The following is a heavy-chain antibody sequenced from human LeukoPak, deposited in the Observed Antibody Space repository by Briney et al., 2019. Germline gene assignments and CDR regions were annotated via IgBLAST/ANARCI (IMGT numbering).Heavy chain of an antibody. Sequence: GGSLRLSCAASGFTFSSYDMNWVRQAPGKGLEWVSYISPSSTRIDYAASVRGRFTISRDNAKRSLYLQMSSLRAEDTAVYYCARAGGSWSFDYWGQGTLVTVSS. CDR2: ISPSSTRI. D-gene: IGHD1-26*01. CDR1: GFTFSSYD. J-gene: IGHJ4*02. V-gene: IGHV3-48*04. CDR3: ARAGGSWSFDY.